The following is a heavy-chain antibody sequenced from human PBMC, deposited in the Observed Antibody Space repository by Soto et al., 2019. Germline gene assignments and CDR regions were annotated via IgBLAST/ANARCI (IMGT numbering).Heavy chain of an antibody. D-gene: IGHD3-10*01. V-gene: IGHV3-23*01. Sequence: EVQLLESGGGLVQPGGSLRLACTASGFTFSNYGMSWVRQAPGKGLEWVSSISTSGGNTYYADSVKGRFTISRDNSKKTLYLQMNSLRAEDTAVYYCAKDAVLWFGESAMGYGGQGTLVTVSS. CDR3: AKDAVLWFGESAMGY. CDR2: ISTSGGNT. CDR1: GFTFSNYG. J-gene: IGHJ4*02.